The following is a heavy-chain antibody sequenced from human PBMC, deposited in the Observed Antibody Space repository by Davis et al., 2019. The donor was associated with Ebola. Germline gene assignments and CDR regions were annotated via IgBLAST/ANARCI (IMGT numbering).Heavy chain of an antibody. D-gene: IGHD6-13*01. J-gene: IGHJ5*02. Sequence: GGSLRLSCAASGFTFSSYSMNWVRQAPGKGLEWVSSISSSSSYIYYADSVKGRFTISRDNAKNSLYLQMNSLRAEDTAVYYCARDHTYSGSWYYWFDPWGQGTLVTVSS. V-gene: IGHV3-21*04. CDR2: ISSSSSYI. CDR1: GFTFSSYS. CDR3: ARDHTYSGSWYYWFDP.